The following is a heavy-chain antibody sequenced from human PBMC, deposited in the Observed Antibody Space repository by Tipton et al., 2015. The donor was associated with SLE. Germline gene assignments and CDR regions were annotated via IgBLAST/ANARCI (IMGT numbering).Heavy chain of an antibody. D-gene: IGHD3-3*01. CDR1: GVSISSYY. J-gene: IGHJ4*02. Sequence: TLSLTCTVSGVSISSYYWSWIRQPPGKGLEWIGYIYYSGSTIHNPSLKSRVTMSVDTSKNQFSLKLSSVTAADTAVYYCAREPRSGYHDYWGQGTLIIVSS. CDR3: AREPRSGYHDY. CDR2: IYYSGST. V-gene: IGHV4-59*12.